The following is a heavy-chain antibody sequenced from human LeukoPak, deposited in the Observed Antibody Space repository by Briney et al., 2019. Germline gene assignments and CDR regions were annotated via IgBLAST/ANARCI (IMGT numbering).Heavy chain of an antibody. CDR2: INHSGST. D-gene: IGHD6-6*01. CDR3: ARRGGLQLVRGNFQH. Sequence: SETLSLTCAVYGGSFSGYYWSWIRQPPGKGLEWIGEINHSGSTNYNPSLKSRVTISVDTSKNQLSLKLSSVTAADTAVYYCARRGGLQLVRGNFQHWGQGTLVTVSS. V-gene: IGHV4-34*01. J-gene: IGHJ1*01. CDR1: GGSFSGYY.